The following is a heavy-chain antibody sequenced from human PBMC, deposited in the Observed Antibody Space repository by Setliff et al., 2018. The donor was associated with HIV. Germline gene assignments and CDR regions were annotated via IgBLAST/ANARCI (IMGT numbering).Heavy chain of an antibody. CDR1: GFFLGGYG. V-gene: IGHV3-33*08. CDR3: ARGPTTVTNYYYYYMDV. D-gene: IGHD4-17*01. CDR2: VWYDGQTK. J-gene: IGHJ6*03. Sequence: PGGSLRLSCATSGFFLGGYGVNWVRQTPGKGPEWVAVVWYDGQTKYYADSARGRFTISRDMSKSTIYLQMNYLRREDTAIYYCARGPTTVTNYYYYYMDVWGKGTTVTVSS.